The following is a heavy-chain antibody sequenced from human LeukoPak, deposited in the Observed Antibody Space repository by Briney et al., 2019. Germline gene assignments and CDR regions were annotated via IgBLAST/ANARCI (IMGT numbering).Heavy chain of an antibody. J-gene: IGHJ4*02. V-gene: IGHV3-21*01. D-gene: IGHD2-21*02. CDR1: GFTFSSYS. CDR2: ISSSSSYI. Sequence: PGGSLRLSCAASGFTFSSYSMNWVRQAPGKGLEWVSSISSSSSYIYYADSVKGRFTISRDNAKNSLYLQMNSLRAEDTAVYYCAINFVVVTAIAFDYWGQGTLVTVSS. CDR3: AINFVVVTAIAFDY.